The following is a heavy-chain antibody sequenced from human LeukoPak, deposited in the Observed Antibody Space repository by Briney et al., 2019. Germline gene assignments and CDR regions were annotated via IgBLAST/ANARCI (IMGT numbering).Heavy chain of an antibody. D-gene: IGHD3-22*01. V-gene: IGHV3-23*01. Sequence: GGSLRLSCAASGFTFSSYAMSWVRQAPGKGLEWVSAISGSGGSTYYADSVKGRFIISRANSKNTLYLQMNTLRADDTAVYYFASDKAYYDSSTDAFDIWRQGTMVTVSS. CDR1: GFTFSSYA. CDR2: ISGSGGST. J-gene: IGHJ3*02. CDR3: ASDKAYYDSSTDAFDI.